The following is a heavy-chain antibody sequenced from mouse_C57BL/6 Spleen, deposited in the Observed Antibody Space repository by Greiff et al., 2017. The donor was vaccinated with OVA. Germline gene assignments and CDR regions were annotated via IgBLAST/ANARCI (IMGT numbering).Heavy chain of an antibody. CDR1: GYTFTSYW. CDR3: ASGIYYYGSSYGFAY. CDR2: IDPSDSYT. D-gene: IGHD1-1*01. J-gene: IGHJ3*01. V-gene: IGHV1-50*01. Sequence: QVQLQQPGAELVKPGASVKLSCKASGYTFTSYWMQWVKQRPGQGLEWIGEIDPSDSYTNYNQKFKGKATLTVDTSSSTAYMQLSSLTSEDSAVYYCASGIYYYGSSYGFAYWGQGTLVTVSA.